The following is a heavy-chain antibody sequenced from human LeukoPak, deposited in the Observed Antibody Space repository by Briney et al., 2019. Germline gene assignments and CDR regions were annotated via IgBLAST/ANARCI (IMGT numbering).Heavy chain of an antibody. CDR2: ISISGSFI. V-gene: IGHV3-48*01. D-gene: IGHD3-10*01. J-gene: IGHJ4*02. CDR1: GFTFSDYS. Sequence: PGGSLRLSCAASGFTFSDYSMTWVRQAPGKGLEWLSYISISGSFIYYADSVKGRFTISRVNGRNSLHLQMNSLRAEDTAVYYCAREVYYGSGRRFDLWGQGTLVTVSS. CDR3: AREVYYGSGRRFDL.